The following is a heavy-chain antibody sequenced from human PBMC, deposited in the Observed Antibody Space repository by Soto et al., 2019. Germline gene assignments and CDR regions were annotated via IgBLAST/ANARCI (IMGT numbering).Heavy chain of an antibody. J-gene: IGHJ4*02. CDR3: ACGYWLDY. CDR1: GFTSSSYS. CDR2: ISSDESNK. D-gene: IGHD3-22*01. V-gene: IGHV3-30*03. Sequence: QVQLVESGGGVVQPGRSLRLSCAASGFTSSSYSMHWVRQAPGKGLEWVAVISSDESNKYSADFVKGRFTISRDNSKNTLYLQMNSLRPDDTAVYYCACGYWLDYWGQGTRVTVSS.